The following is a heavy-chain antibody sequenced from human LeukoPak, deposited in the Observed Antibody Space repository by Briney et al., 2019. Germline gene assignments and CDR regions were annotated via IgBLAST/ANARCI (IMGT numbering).Heavy chain of an antibody. J-gene: IGHJ4*02. CDR3: ATSADDY. V-gene: IGHV5-51*01. CDR1: GSSFTTYW. CDR2: IYPDDSDT. Sequence: GASLQISGQGSGSSFTTYWIGWVRQLPGKGLEWMGIIYPDDSDTRYSPSFQGQVTISADKSISTAYLQWSSLKASDTAMYYCATSADDYWGQGTLVTVSS.